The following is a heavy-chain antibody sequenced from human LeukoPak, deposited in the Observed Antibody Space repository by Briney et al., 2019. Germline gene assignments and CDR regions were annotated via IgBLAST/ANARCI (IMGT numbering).Heavy chain of an antibody. J-gene: IGHJ4*02. CDR2: ISSSSSYI. CDR1: GFTFSSYS. CDR3: ARDHVVRGVILYYFDY. D-gene: IGHD3-10*01. Sequence: PGGSLRLSCAASGFTFSSYSMNWVRQAPGKGLEWVSSISSSSSYIYYADSVKGRFTISRDNAKNSLYLQMNSLRAEDTAVYYCARDHVVRGVILYYFDYWGQGTLVTVSS. V-gene: IGHV3-21*01.